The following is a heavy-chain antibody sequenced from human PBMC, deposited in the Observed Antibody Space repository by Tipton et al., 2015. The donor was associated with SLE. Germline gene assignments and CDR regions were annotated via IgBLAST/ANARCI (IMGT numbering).Heavy chain of an antibody. CDR1: GGSIISYY. D-gene: IGHD1-26*01. CDR3: ASLVGATTPFDY. J-gene: IGHJ4*02. Sequence: LRLSCTVSGGSIISYYWSWIRQPPGKGLEWIGYIYYSGSTNYNPSLKSRVTISVDTSKNQFSLKLSSVTAADTAVYYCASLVGATTPFDYWGQGTLVTVSS. CDR2: IYYSGST. V-gene: IGHV4-59*01.